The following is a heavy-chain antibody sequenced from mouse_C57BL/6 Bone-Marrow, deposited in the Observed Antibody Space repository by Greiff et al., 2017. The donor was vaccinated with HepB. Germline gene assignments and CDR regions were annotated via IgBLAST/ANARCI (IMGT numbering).Heavy chain of an antibody. D-gene: IGHD1-1*01. CDR3: TGFITTVVVFDY. CDR1: GFTFSNYW. Sequence: EVKVEESGGGLVQPGGSMKLSCVASGFTFSNYWMNWVRQSPEKGLEWVAQIRLKSDNYATHYAESVKGRFTISRDDSKSSVYLQMNNLRAEDTGIYYCTGFITTVVVFDYWGQGTTLTVSS. J-gene: IGHJ2*01. V-gene: IGHV6-3*01. CDR2: IRLKSDNYAT.